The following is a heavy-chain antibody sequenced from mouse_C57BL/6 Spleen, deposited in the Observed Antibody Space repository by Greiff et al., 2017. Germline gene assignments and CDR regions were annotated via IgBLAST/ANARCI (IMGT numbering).Heavy chain of an antibody. Sequence: EVHLVESGGGLVKPGGSLKLSCAASGFTFSSYAMSWVRQTPEKRLEWVATISDGGSYTYYPDNVKGRFTISRDNAKNNLYLQMSHLKSEDTAMYYCARDFLIRPFFDYWGQGTTLTVSS. CDR2: ISDGGSYT. V-gene: IGHV5-4*01. J-gene: IGHJ2*01. CDR3: ARDFLIRPFFDY. CDR1: GFTFSSYA.